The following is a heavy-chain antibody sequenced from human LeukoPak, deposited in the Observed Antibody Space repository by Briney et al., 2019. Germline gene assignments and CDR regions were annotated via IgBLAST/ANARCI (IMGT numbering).Heavy chain of an antibody. CDR2: MIGSGDT. V-gene: IGHV3-23*01. J-gene: IGHJ5*02. D-gene: IGHD5-24*01. CDR3: AKDMHYNDGRWEFDP. CDR1: GFNFGNFA. Sequence: GGSLRLSCVASGFNFGNFAVTWVRQAPGKGLEWVSGMIGSGDTYYAGSVKGRFTMSRDNSRTTLYLQMNSLRFEDTAIYYCAKDMHYNDGRWEFDPWGQGTLVTVSS.